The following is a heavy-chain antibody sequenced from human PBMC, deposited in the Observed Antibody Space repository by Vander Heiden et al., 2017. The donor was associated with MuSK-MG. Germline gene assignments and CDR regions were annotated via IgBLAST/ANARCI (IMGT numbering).Heavy chain of an antibody. V-gene: IGHV3-30*02. CDR2: IRYDGSNK. Sequence: QVQLVESGGGVVQPGGSLRLSCAASGFTFSSYGMHWVRQAPGKGLEWVAFIRYDGSNKYYADSVKGRFTIARDNSKNTLYLQMNSLRAEDTAVYYCAKDPRYFIGGSFYSDWYFDLWGGGTLVTVSS. CDR1: GFTFSSYG. CDR3: AKDPRYFIGGSFYSDWYFDL. D-gene: IGHD2-15*01. J-gene: IGHJ2*01.